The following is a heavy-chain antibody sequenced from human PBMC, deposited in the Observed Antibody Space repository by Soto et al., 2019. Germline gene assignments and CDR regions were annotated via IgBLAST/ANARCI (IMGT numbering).Heavy chain of an antibody. D-gene: IGHD6-6*01. CDR3: AKGARSSYYYGLDV. CDR2: ISGSGGST. J-gene: IGHJ6*02. CDR1: GFTFSNYA. Sequence: TGGSLRLSCAASGFTFSNYAMSWVRQAPGKGLEWVSGISGSGGSTFYADSVKGRFTISRDNSENTLYLQMNSLRAEDTALYYCAKGARSSYYYGLDVWGQGTTVTVSS. V-gene: IGHV3-23*01.